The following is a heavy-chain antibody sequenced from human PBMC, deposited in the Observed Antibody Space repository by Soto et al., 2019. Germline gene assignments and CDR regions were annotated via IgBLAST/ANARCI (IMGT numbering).Heavy chain of an antibody. D-gene: IGHD6-6*01. Sequence: SETLSLTCTVSGGSISSSSYYWGWIRQPPGKGLEWIGSIYYSGSTYYNPSLKSRVTISVDTPKNQFSLKLSSVTAADTAVYYCARERPDGARLDPWGQGTLVTVSS. CDR1: GGSISSSSYY. CDR3: ARERPDGARLDP. J-gene: IGHJ5*02. CDR2: IYYSGST. V-gene: IGHV4-39*07.